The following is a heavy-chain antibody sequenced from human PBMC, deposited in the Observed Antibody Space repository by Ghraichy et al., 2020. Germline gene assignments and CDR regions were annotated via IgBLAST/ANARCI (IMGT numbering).Heavy chain of an antibody. CDR2: ISGSGGST. CDR3: AKDPHYISGYKDY. CDR1: GFSISSYA. D-gene: IGHD3-22*01. V-gene: IGHV3-23*01. Sequence: GGSLRLSCAASGFSISSYAVSWVRQAPGKGLEWVSAISGSGGSTYYADSVKGRFTISRDNSKHTLYLQMNSLRAEDTSVYYCAKDPHYISGYKDYCGQGTLVTVSS. J-gene: IGHJ4*02.